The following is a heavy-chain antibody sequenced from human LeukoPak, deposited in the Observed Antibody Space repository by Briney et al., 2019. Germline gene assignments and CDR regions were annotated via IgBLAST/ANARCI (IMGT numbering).Heavy chain of an antibody. Sequence: GGSLRLYCAASGFTFDDYGMSWVRQAPGKGLEWVSGINWNGGNTGYADSVKGRFTISRDNAKNSLYLQMNSLRAEDTASYYCARDEYCSSTSCYPIDCLGEGTLVTVSS. V-gene: IGHV3-20*04. J-gene: IGHJ4*02. CDR1: GFTFDDYG. D-gene: IGHD2-2*01. CDR2: INWNGGNT. CDR3: ARDEYCSSTSCYPIDC.